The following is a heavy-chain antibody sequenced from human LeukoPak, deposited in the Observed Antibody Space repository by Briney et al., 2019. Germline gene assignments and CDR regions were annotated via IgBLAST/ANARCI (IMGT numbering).Heavy chain of an antibody. CDR2: IYYSGST. J-gene: IGHJ4*02. CDR1: GGSISSYY. D-gene: IGHD6-19*01. CDR3: ARDLSYSSGWD. V-gene: IGHV4-59*12. Sequence: PSETLSLTCTVSGGSISSYYWSWIRQPPGKGLEWIGYIYYSGSTYYNPSLKSRVTISVDRSKNQFSLNLNSVTAADTAVYYCARDLSYSSGWDWGQGTLVIVSS.